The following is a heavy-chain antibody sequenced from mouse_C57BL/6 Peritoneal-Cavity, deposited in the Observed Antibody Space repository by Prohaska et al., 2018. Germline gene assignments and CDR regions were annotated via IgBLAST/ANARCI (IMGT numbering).Heavy chain of an antibody. CDR2: SRNKANDYTT. J-gene: IGHJ1*03. CDR3: ARDEYSKYGVFEV. CDR1: GFTFSDFY. V-gene: IGHV7-1*01. Sequence: EVKLVESGGGLVQSGRSLRLSCATSGFTFSDFYMEWVRQAPGKGLEWIAASRNKANDYTTEYSASGKGRFIVSRDTSQSILYLQMNALRAEDTAIYYCARDEYSKYGVFEVRGTGNSVTFSS. D-gene: IGHD2-5*01.